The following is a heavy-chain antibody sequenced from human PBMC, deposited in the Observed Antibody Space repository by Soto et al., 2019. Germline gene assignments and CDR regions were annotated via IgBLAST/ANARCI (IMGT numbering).Heavy chain of an antibody. V-gene: IGHV1-8*01. CDR1: GYTFTSYD. J-gene: IGHJ6*03. CDR3: ARGGSPMVRGPLRSHYYYYMDV. CDR2: MNPNSGNT. Sequence: ASVKVSCKASGYTFTSYDINWVRQATGQGLEWMGWMNPNSGNTGYAQKFQGRVTMTRNTSISTAYMELSSLRSEDTAVYYCARGGSPMVRGPLRSHYYYYMDVWGKGTTVTVSS. D-gene: IGHD3-10*01.